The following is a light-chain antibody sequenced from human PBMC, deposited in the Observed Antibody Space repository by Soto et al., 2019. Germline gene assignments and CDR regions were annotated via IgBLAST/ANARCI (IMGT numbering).Light chain of an antibody. CDR2: GAS. CDR3: EQYGGSPSYT. Sequence: EIVLTQSPGTLSLSPGERATLSCRASQSVSSSYLAWYQQKPGQAPRLLIYGASNRATGIPDRFSGSGSGTDFTLTISRLETEDFAVYYCEQYGGSPSYTFGQGTKLEIK. CDR1: QSVSSSY. J-gene: IGKJ2*01. V-gene: IGKV3-20*01.